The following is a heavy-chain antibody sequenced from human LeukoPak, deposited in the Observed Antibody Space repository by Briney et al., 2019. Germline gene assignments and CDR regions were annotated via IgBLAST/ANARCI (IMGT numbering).Heavy chain of an antibody. CDR1: GYTLTELS. D-gene: IGHD3-9*01. Sequence: ASVKVSCKVSGYTLTELSMHWARQAPGKGLEWMGGFDPEDGETIYAQKFQGRVTMTEDTSTDTAYMELSSLRSEDTAVYYCATRGYYDILTYYGMDVWGQGTTVTVSS. J-gene: IGHJ6*02. CDR2: FDPEDGET. CDR3: ATRGYYDILTYYGMDV. V-gene: IGHV1-24*01.